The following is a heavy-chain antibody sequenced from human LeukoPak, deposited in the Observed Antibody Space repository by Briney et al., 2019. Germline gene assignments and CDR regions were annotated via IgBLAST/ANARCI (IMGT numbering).Heavy chain of an antibody. CDR2: IKQDGSIK. CDR3: ATTIPDSPWDY. Sequence: GGSLRLSCAASGFTFSTYWMSWVRQAPGKGLEWVANIKQDGSIKYYVDSVKGRFTISRDNAKNSLYLQLNSLRAGDTAVYYCATTIPDSPWDYWGQGTLVTVSS. J-gene: IGHJ4*02. CDR1: GFTFSTYW. D-gene: IGHD5-12*01. V-gene: IGHV3-7*01.